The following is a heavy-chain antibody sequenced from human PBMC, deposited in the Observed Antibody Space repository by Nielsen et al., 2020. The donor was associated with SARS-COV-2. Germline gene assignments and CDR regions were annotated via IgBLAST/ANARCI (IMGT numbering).Heavy chain of an antibody. CDR1: GFTFSSYA. V-gene: IGHV3-30*04. J-gene: IGHJ4*02. Sequence: GESLKISCAAFGFTFSSYAMHWVRQAPGKGLEWVAVISYDGSNKYYADSVKGRFTISRDNSKNTLYLQMNSLRAEDTAVYYCAKDLSGSYYPIDFDYWGQGTLVTVSS. CDR3: AKDLSGSYYPIDFDY. D-gene: IGHD1-26*01. CDR2: ISYDGSNK.